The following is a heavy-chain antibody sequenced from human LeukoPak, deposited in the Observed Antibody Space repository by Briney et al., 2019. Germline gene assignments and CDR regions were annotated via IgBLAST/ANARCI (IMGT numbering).Heavy chain of an antibody. CDR2: ICSSDNSR. CDR3: AKQTTTSCYTGSDY. J-gene: IGHJ4*02. D-gene: IGHD2-2*02. CDR1: GFTFSSYA. Sequence: GGSLRLSCVASGFTFSSYAMSWVRQAPGKGLEWVSGICSSDNSRYYAASVKGRFTISRDNSKNTLYLQMNSLSADDTAVYSCAKQTTTSCYTGSDYWGQGTLVTVSS. V-gene: IGHV3-23*01.